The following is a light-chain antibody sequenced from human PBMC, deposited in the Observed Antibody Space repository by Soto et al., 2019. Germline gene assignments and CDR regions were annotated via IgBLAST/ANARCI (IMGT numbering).Light chain of an antibody. CDR1: QDINFY. J-gene: IGKJ4*01. V-gene: IGKV1-27*01. CDR3: QKYNSAPLT. CDR2: GAS. Sequence: DIQMTQSPSSLSASVGERVTITCRASQDINFYLAWYQQKPGKLPSLLIYGASTLHSGVPSRFSGSASETDFTLTSSSLQPEDVATYYCQKYNSAPLTFGGGTRVEIK.